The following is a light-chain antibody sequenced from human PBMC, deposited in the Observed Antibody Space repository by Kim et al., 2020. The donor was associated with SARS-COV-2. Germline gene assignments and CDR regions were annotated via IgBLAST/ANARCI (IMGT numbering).Light chain of an antibody. CDR2: CAS. Sequence: SEGDRVTITCRAIQGIRNDLGWYQQHPGRAPKRLIYCASSLQSGVPSRFSGSGSGTEFTLTISSVQPEDFATYFCLLHSTYPITFGQGTRLEIK. CDR3: LLHSTYPIT. CDR1: QGIRND. J-gene: IGKJ5*01. V-gene: IGKV1-17*01.